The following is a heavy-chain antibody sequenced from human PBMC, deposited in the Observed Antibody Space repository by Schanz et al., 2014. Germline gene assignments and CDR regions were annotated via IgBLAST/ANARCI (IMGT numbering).Heavy chain of an antibody. CDR3: ARDHTTESYYSAGPPIDY. V-gene: IGHV3-33*01. CDR2: IWYDGSNK. J-gene: IGHJ4*02. CDR1: GFTFSSYG. D-gene: IGHD1-26*01. Sequence: QVQLVESGGGVVQPGRSLRLSCAASGFTFSSYGMHWVRQAPGKGLEWVAVIWYDGSNKYYADCVKGRFTISRDNSKNTLFLQMNSLRAEDTAVYYCARDHTTESYYSAGPPIDYWGQGTLLTVSS.